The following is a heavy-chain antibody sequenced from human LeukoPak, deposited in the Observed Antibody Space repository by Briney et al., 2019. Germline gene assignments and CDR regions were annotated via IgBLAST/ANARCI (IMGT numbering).Heavy chain of an antibody. CDR3: AKAEGQDEYYMDV. Sequence: GGSLRLSCAASGFTFSSYGMHWVRQAPGKGLEWVAFIRYDGSNKYYADSVKGRFTISRDNSKNTLYLKMNSLRAEHTAVYYCAKAEGQDEYYMDVWGKGATVTVSS. V-gene: IGHV3-30*02. D-gene: IGHD2-15*01. CDR1: GFTFSSYG. CDR2: IRYDGSNK. J-gene: IGHJ6*03.